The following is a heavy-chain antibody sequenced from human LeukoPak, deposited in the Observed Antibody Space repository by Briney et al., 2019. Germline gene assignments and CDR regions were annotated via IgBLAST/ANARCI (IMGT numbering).Heavy chain of an antibody. Sequence: SVKVSCKASGGTFSSYAISWVRQAPGQGLEWMGGIIPIFGTANYAQKFRGRVTITADESTSTAYMELSSLRSEDTAVYYCARTRGYSYLNWFDPWGQGTLVTVSS. V-gene: IGHV1-69*13. CDR1: GGTFSSYA. CDR3: ARTRGYSYLNWFDP. J-gene: IGHJ5*02. D-gene: IGHD5-18*01. CDR2: IIPIFGTA.